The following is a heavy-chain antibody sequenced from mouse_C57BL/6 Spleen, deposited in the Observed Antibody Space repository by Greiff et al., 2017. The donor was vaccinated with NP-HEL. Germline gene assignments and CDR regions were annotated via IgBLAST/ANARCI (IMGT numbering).Heavy chain of an antibody. J-gene: IGHJ4*01. V-gene: IGHV1-53*01. CDR3: ARAKAQADYAMDY. CDR1: GYTFTSYW. Sequence: QVQLKQSGPELVKPAPSLSLSFSSSGYTFTSYWMHWVKQRPGQGLEWIGYIIPSTGGTRCYAKFKGKATRTVDKATSTANMQLSSLTSEDSAVYYCARAKAQADYAMDYWGQGTSVTVSS. D-gene: IGHD1-3*01. CDR2: IIPSTGGT.